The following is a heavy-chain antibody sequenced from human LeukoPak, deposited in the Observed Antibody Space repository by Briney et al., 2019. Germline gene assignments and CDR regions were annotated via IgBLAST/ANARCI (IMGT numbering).Heavy chain of an antibody. Sequence: SETLSLTCTVSGGSISSYYWSWIRQPPGKGLEWIGYIYYSGSTNYNPSLKGRVTISVDTPKNQFSLKLSSVTAADTAVYYCARVRGYFDYWGQGTLVTVSS. CDR3: ARVRGYFDY. J-gene: IGHJ4*02. D-gene: IGHD5-24*01. CDR1: GGSISSYY. CDR2: IYYSGST. V-gene: IGHV4-59*01.